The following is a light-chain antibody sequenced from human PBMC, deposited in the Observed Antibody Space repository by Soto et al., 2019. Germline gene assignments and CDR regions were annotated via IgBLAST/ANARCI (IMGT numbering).Light chain of an antibody. V-gene: IGLV2-23*03. Sequence: QSALTQPASVSGSPGQSITISCTGTSSDVGSYNLVSWYQQHPGKAPKLMIYEGSKRPSGVSNRFSGSKSGNTASLTISGLQAEDEADYYCCSYAGSSTFVVFGGAPQLTVL. CDR3: CSYAGSSTFVV. CDR2: EGS. CDR1: SSDVGSYNL. J-gene: IGLJ2*01.